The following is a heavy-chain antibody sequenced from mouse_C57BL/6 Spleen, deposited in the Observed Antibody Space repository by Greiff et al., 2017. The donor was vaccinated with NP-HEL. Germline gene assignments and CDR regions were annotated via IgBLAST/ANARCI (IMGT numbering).Heavy chain of an antibody. CDR3: ARSGDYGEAWFAY. V-gene: IGHV1-42*01. Sequence: EVKLVESGPELVKPGASVKISCKASGYSFTGYYMNWVKQSPEKSLEWIGEINPSTGGTTYNQKFKAKATLTVDKSSSTAYMQLKSLTSEDSAVYYCARSGDYGEAWFAYWGQGTLVTVSA. J-gene: IGHJ3*01. D-gene: IGHD2-4*01. CDR1: GYSFTGYY. CDR2: INPSTGGT.